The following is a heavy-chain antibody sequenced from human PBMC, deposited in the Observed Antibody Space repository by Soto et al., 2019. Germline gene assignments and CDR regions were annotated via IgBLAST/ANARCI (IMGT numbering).Heavy chain of an antibody. CDR3: ARLEKWYYNYYGLDV. D-gene: IGHD1-26*01. V-gene: IGHV5-10-1*01. CDR2: IDPGDSST. Sequence: GESLKISCQGSGYSFTTCWISWVRQMPGKGLEWMGKIDPGDSSTNYSPSFRGHITISVDRSINTAHLQFSSLKAADTAVYYCARLEKWYYNYYGLDVWGQGTMVTVSS. J-gene: IGHJ6*02. CDR1: GYSFTTCW.